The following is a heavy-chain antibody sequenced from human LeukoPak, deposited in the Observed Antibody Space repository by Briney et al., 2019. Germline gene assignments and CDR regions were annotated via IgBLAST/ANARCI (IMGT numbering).Heavy chain of an antibody. CDR2: IYPGDSDT. J-gene: IGHJ4*02. CDR1: GYTFTSYW. CDR3: ARHSRGYSYGSIDY. D-gene: IGHD5-18*01. Sequence: GESLKISCKGSGYTFTSYWVGWVRQMPGKGLEWMGIIYPGDSDTRYNPSFQGQVTISADKSISTAYLQWSSLKASDTAVYYCARHSRGYSYGSIDYWGQGTLVTVPS. V-gene: IGHV5-51*01.